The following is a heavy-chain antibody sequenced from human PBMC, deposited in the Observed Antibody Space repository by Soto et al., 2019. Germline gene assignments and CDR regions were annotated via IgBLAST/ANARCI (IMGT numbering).Heavy chain of an antibody. V-gene: IGHV1-46*01. CDR3: AREHTKPHTYYYDSSGPGVYAFDI. CDR2: INPSGGST. CDR1: GGTFSSYA. J-gene: IGHJ3*02. Sequence: ASVKVSCKASGGTFSSYAISWVRQAPGQGLEWMGIINPSGGSTSYAQKFQGRVTMTRDTSTSTVYMELSSLRSEDTAVYYCAREHTKPHTYYYDSSGPGVYAFDIWGQGTMVTVSS. D-gene: IGHD3-22*01.